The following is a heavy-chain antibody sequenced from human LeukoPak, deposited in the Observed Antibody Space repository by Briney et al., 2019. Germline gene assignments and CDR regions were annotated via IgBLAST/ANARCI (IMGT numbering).Heavy chain of an antibody. CDR3: ARAVSVSSYYFDC. D-gene: IGHD5/OR15-5a*01. V-gene: IGHV3-11*05. J-gene: IGHJ4*02. CDR2: ISSSSSYT. CDR1: GFIFSDYY. Sequence: KPGGSLTLSCAASGFIFSDYYMSWIRQAPGKGLEWISYISSSSSYTNYVDSVKGRFTIFRDNAKNSLYLQMNSLRAEDTAVYYCARAVSVSSYYFDCWGQGTLVTVSS.